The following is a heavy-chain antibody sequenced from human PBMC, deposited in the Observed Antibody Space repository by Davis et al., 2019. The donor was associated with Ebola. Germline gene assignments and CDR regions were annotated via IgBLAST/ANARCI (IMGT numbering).Heavy chain of an antibody. Sequence: SLKISCAASGFTFDEYAMHWVRQTPGKGLEWVSGINWNSASTGYADSVKGRFTISRDNAKNSLYLQMNSLRAEDTAVYYCARGGDYSYYYYYGMDVWGQGTTVTVSS. CDR1: GFTFDEYA. CDR2: INWNSAST. D-gene: IGHD4-17*01. CDR3: ARGGDYSYYYYYGMDV. J-gene: IGHJ6*02. V-gene: IGHV3-9*01.